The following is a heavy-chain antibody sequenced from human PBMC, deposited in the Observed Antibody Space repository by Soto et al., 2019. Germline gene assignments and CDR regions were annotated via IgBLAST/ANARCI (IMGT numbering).Heavy chain of an antibody. CDR2: ISYDGSNK. D-gene: IGHD4-17*01. V-gene: IGHV3-30-3*01. J-gene: IGHJ6*02. CDR3: ARDSTVTTYYYYGMDV. CDR1: GFTFSSYA. Sequence: GGSLRLSCAASGFTFSSYAMHWVRQAPGKGLEWVAVISYDGSNKYYADSVKGRFTISRDNSKNTLYLQMNSLRAEDTAVYYCARDSTVTTYYYYGMDVWGQGTTVTVSS.